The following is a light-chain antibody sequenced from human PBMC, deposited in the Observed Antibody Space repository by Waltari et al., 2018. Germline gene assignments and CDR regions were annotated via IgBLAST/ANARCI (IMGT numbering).Light chain of an antibody. CDR2: AAS. CDR1: QSVPSSY. CDR3: QQDYSLPWT. V-gene: IGKV3-20*01. J-gene: IGKJ1*01. Sequence: EIVLTQSPGTLSLSPGDRATLFCRASQSVPSSYLAWYQQKPGQAPRLLISAASSGATGSPDRFSGSESGTDFTLTISRLEPEDFAGYYCQQDYSLPWTFGQGTKVEIK.